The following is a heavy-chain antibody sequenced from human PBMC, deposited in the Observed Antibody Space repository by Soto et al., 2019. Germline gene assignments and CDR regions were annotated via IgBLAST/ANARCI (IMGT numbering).Heavy chain of an antibody. CDR2: ISSSGSTI. V-gene: IGHV3-48*03. CDR1: GFTFSSYE. CDR3: ATIPVGTYGMDV. Sequence: GGSLRLSCAASGFTFSSYEMNWVRQAPGKGLEWVSYISSSGSTIYYADSVKGRFTISRDNAKNSLYLQMNSLRAEDTAVYYCATIPVGTYGMDVWGQGTTVTVSS. D-gene: IGHD2-2*02. J-gene: IGHJ6*02.